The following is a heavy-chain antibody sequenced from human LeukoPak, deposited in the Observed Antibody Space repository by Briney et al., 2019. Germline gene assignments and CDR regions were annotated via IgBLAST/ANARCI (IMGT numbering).Heavy chain of an antibody. Sequence: GGSLRLSCAASGFTFSSYWMHWVRQAPGKGLVWVSRINSDRSSTSYADSVKGRFTISRDNAKNTLYLQMNSLRAEDTAVYYCARGGYSGYDFESTNYYYYYMDVWGKGTTVTVSS. CDR3: ARGGYSGYDFESTNYYYYYMDV. CDR2: INSDRSST. CDR1: GFTFSSYW. V-gene: IGHV3-74*01. J-gene: IGHJ6*03. D-gene: IGHD5-12*01.